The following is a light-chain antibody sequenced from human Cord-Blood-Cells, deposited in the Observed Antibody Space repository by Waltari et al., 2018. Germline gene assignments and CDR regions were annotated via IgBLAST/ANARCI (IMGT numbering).Light chain of an antibody. CDR3: CSYAGSYTGV. J-gene: IGLJ2*01. CDR2: DVS. CDR1: SSDVGGYNY. V-gene: IGLV2-11*01. Sequence: QSALTQPHSVSGSPGQSVTISCTGTSSDVGGYNYVSWYQQHPGKAPKLMIYDVSNRPSGVPDRFSGSKSGNTASLTISGLQAEDEADYYCCSYAGSYTGVFGGGTKLTVL.